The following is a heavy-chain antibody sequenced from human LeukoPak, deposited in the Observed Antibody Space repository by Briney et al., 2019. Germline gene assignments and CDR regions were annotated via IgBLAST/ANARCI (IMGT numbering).Heavy chain of an antibody. D-gene: IGHD2-21*02. V-gene: IGHV4-61*02. Sequence: SQTLSLTCTDSGGSISSGSYYWSWVRQPAGKGLEWLGRIYTSGSTNYKPSLKSRVTISVDKSKNQFSLKLSSVTAADTAVYYCARGGVGVVVTAFPDYWGQGTLVTVSS. CDR2: IYTSGST. J-gene: IGHJ4*02. CDR3: ARGGVGVVVTAFPDY. CDR1: GGSISSGSYY.